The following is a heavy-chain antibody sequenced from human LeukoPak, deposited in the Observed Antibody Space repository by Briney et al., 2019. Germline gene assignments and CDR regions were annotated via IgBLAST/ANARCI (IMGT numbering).Heavy chain of an antibody. J-gene: IGHJ4*02. Sequence: ASVKVSCKASGYTFTTYGITWVRQAPGQGLEWMGWISAYNGNTNYAENLQDRVTMTTDTSTSTAYMELRNLGSDDTAFYYRARDDLDCTGGTCYPDNYWGQGTLVAVSA. CDR3: ARDDLDCTGGTCYPDNY. CDR2: ISAYNGNT. V-gene: IGHV1-18*01. D-gene: IGHD2-15*01. CDR1: GYTFTTYG.